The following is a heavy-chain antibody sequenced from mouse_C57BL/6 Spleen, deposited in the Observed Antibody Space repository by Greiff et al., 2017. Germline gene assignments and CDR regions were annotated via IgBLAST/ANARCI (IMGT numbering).Heavy chain of an antibody. V-gene: IGHV1-64*01. Sequence: QVQLQQPGAELVKPGASVKLSCKASGYTFTSYWMHWVKQRPGQGLEWIGIIHPNSGSTNYNEKFKSKATLTVDKSSSTAYMQLSSLTSEDSAVYYCARGGTTVVATNYWGQGTTLTVSS. CDR1: GYTFTSYW. CDR2: IHPNSGST. D-gene: IGHD1-1*01. J-gene: IGHJ2*01. CDR3: ARGGTTVVATNY.